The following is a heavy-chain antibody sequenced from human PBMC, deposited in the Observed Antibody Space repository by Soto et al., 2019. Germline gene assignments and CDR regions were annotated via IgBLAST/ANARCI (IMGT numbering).Heavy chain of an antibody. Sequence: QVQLVQSGAEVRKPGSSVKVSCKVSGGTFSSYAISWVRQAPGQGLEWMGGIIPMFGTPNYAQKFQGRVTITEDKSTNTAYMELNSLTSEDTALYYCARAAGYHYDSSGYQYWYFDLWGRGTLVTVSS. CDR3: ARAAGYHYDSSGYQYWYFDL. J-gene: IGHJ2*01. CDR1: GGTFSSYA. CDR2: IIPMFGTP. V-gene: IGHV1-69*06. D-gene: IGHD3-22*01.